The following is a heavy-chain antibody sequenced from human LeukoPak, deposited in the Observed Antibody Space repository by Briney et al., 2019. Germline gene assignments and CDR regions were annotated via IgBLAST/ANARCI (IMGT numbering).Heavy chain of an antibody. Sequence: SETLSLTCTVSGGSISSFYWSWIRQPAGKGLEWIGRIYSSGNTNYNPSLKSRVTISVDTSKNQFSLKLSSVTAADTAVYYCARGRRYSSGWYYFDYWGQGTLVTVSS. D-gene: IGHD6-19*01. CDR2: IYSSGNT. J-gene: IGHJ4*02. CDR1: GGSISSFY. V-gene: IGHV4-4*07. CDR3: ARGRRYSSGWYYFDY.